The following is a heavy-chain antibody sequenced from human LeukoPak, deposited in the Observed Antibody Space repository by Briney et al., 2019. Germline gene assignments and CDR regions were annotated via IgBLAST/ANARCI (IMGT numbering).Heavy chain of an antibody. CDR1: GYTLTGYY. J-gene: IGHJ4*02. CDR3: ARVSKTYYYDSSGYYVQFPFDY. CDR2: INPNSGGT. D-gene: IGHD3-22*01. V-gene: IGHV1-2*02. Sequence: ASVKVSCKASGYTLTGYYMHWVRQAPGQGLEWMGWINPNSGGTNHAQKFQGRVTMTRDTSIRTAYMELSRLRSDDTAVYYCARVSKTYYYDSSGYYVQFPFDYWGQGTLVTVSS.